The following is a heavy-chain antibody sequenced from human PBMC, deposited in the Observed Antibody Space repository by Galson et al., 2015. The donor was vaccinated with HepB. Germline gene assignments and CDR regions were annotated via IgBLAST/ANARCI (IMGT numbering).Heavy chain of an antibody. Sequence: SLRLSCAASGFTFSDYYMSWMPQAPGKVLEWVSYISSSSSYTNFADSVKGRFTISIDNAKNSLYLQMNSLRAEDTSVYYCARDIHAYYWYFDLWGRGTLVTVSS. CDR2: ISSSSSYT. J-gene: IGHJ2*01. D-gene: IGHD3-16*01. CDR3: ARDIHAYYWYFDL. CDR1: GFTFSDYY. V-gene: IGHV3-11*05.